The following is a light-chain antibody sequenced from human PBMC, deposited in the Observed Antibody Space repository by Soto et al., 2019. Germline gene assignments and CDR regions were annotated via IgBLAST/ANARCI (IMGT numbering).Light chain of an antibody. Sequence: YELTQPPSVSVSPGQTASITCGGDNIGTKSVHWYQQRPGQAPVLVVYDDKKRPSGIPERFSGSNSGNTATLTISRVKTGDEADYYCQVCERFSDHNFVFGDGTKVTVL. J-gene: IGLJ1*01. CDR3: QVCERFSDHNFV. V-gene: IGLV3-21*02. CDR2: DDK. CDR1: NIGTKS.